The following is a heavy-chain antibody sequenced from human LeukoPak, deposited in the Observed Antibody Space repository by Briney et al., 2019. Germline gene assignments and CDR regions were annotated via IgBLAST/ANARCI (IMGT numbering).Heavy chain of an antibody. J-gene: IGHJ3*02. V-gene: IGHV1-2*02. CDR1: GYTFTGYY. D-gene: IGHD3-10*01. Sequence: ASVKVSCKASGYTFTGYYMHWVRQAPGQGLEWMGWINPNSGGTNYAQKFQGRVTMTRDTSISTAYMELSRLRSDDTAVYYCGSRFGPTDDTGAFDIWGQGTMVTVSS. CDR2: INPNSGGT. CDR3: GSRFGPTDDTGAFDI.